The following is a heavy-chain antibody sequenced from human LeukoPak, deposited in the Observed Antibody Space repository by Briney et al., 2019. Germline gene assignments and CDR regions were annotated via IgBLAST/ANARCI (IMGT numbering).Heavy chain of an antibody. CDR2: IRYDGSNK. CDR3: ANGRPYIAAVPPGY. V-gene: IGHV3-30*02. D-gene: IGHD6-13*01. J-gene: IGHJ4*02. Sequence: GGSLRLSCAASGFTFSSYWMSWVRQAPGKGLEWVAFIRYDGSNKYYADSVKGRFTISRDNSKNTLYLQMNSLRAEDTAVYYCANGRPYIAAVPPGYWGQGTLVTVSS. CDR1: GFTFSSYW.